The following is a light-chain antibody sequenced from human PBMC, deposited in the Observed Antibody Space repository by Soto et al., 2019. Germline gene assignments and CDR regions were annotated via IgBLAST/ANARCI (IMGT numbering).Light chain of an antibody. CDR2: AAS. CDR3: QQHGNSPLLT. J-gene: IGKJ4*01. CDR1: QSVATTY. V-gene: IGKV3-20*01. Sequence: EIVLTQSPGTLSLSPGDRATVSCRASQSVATTYLAWYQQKPGQAPRLLIYAASSRATGMPDRFSGSGSGTDFTHTISRLELEDFAVYYCQQHGNSPLLTFGGGTKVEIK.